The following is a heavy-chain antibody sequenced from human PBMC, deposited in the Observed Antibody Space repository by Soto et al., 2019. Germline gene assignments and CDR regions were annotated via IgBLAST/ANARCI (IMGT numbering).Heavy chain of an antibody. CDR3: ARTATSTTVSMDV. CDR1: GYSFTSYW. CDR2: IYPGDSDT. Sequence: GESLKISCKGSGYSFTSYWIGWVRQMPGKGLEWLGIIYPGDSDTRYSPSFKGQVTISAAKSISTAYLQCNRLKASDTAIYYCARTATSTTVSMDVWGQGTTVTVSS. J-gene: IGHJ6*02. V-gene: IGHV5-51*01. D-gene: IGHD4-17*01.